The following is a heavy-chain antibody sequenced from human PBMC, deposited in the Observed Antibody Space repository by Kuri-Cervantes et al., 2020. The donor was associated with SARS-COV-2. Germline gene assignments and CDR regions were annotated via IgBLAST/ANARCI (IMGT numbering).Heavy chain of an antibody. J-gene: IGHJ4*02. Sequence: GESLKISCAASGFTFSSYGMHWVRQAPGKGLEWVAFIRYDGSNKYYADSVKGRFTISRDNSKNTLYLQMNSLRAEDTAVYYCAKDRLERLVGYFDYWGQGTLVTVSS. D-gene: IGHD1-1*01. V-gene: IGHV3-30*02. CDR3: AKDRLERLVGYFDY. CDR1: GFTFSSYG. CDR2: IRYDGSNK.